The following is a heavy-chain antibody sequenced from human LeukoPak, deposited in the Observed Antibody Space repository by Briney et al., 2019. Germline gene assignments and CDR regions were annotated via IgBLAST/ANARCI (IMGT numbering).Heavy chain of an antibody. Sequence: APVKVSCKVSGYTLTELSMHWVRQAPGKGLEWMGGFDPEDGETIYAQKFQGRVTMTEDTSTDTAYMELSSLRSEDTAVYYCVTEDTAMVNFDYWGQGTLVTVSS. CDR2: FDPEDGET. CDR3: VTEDTAMVNFDY. V-gene: IGHV1-24*01. J-gene: IGHJ4*02. CDR1: GYTLTELS. D-gene: IGHD5-18*01.